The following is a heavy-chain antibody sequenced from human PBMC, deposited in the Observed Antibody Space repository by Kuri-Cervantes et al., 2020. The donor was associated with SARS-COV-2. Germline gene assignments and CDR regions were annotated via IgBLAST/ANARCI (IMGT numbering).Heavy chain of an antibody. D-gene: IGHD2-2*01. CDR2: IIPIFGTA. CDR3: ARAARRKYQLLLDD. J-gene: IGHJ4*02. V-gene: IGHV1-69*05. Sequence: GGSLRLSCAASGFTFSSYAISWVRQAPGQGLEWMGGIIPIFGTANYAQKFKGRVTITTDESTSTAYMELSSLRSEDTAVYYCARAARRKYQLLLDDWGQGTLVTVSS. CDR1: GFTFSSYA.